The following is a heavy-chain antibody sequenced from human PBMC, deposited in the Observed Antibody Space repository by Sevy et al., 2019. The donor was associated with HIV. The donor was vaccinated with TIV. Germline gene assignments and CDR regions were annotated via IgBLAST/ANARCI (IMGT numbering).Heavy chain of an antibody. D-gene: IGHD6-13*01. V-gene: IGHV3-9*01. CDR2: ISWNSGSI. CDR3: AENIAAAGTGDDAFDI. J-gene: IGHJ3*02. CDR1: GFTFDDYA. Sequence: GGSLRLSCAASGFTFDDYAMHWVRQAPGKGLEWVSGISWNSGSIGYADSVKGRFTISRDNAKNSLYLQMNSLRAEDTALYYCAENIAAAGTGDDAFDIWGQGTMVTVSS.